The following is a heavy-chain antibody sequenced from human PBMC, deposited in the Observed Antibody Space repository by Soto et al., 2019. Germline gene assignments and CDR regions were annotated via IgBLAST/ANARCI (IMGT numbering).Heavy chain of an antibody. D-gene: IGHD3-10*01. CDR3: ARGARPSGTYYTLFTDPRYPFDI. V-gene: IGHV4-30-2*05. CDR1: GGSISSGGYS. CDR2: IYHSGST. Sequence: PSETLSLTCAVSGGSISSGGYSWSWIRQPPGKGLEWIGYIYHSGSTYYNPSLKSRLTISIDTSKKQFSLRLSSVTAADTAVYYCARGARPSGTYYTLFTDPRYPFDIWGQGTMVTVSS. J-gene: IGHJ3*02.